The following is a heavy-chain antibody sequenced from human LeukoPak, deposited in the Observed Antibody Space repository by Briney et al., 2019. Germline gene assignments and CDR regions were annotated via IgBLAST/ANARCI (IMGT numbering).Heavy chain of an antibody. Sequence: GGSLRLSCSASGFPFSSYAMHWVRQAPGKGLEYVSAISDSGGSTYYADSVKGRFTISRDNSKNTLYLQMNSLRAEDTALYYCAKYMGYTSSWIEYWGQGTLVTVSS. D-gene: IGHD6-13*01. CDR3: AKYMGYTSSWIEY. J-gene: IGHJ4*02. CDR1: GFPFSSYA. CDR2: ISDSGGST. V-gene: IGHV3-64*04.